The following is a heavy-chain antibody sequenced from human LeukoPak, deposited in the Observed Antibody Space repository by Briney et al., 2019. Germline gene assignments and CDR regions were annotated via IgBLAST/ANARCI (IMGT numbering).Heavy chain of an antibody. J-gene: IGHJ4*02. D-gene: IGHD3-10*01. Sequence: EPGGSLRLSCAASGFTSSSYAMSWVRQAPGKGLEWVSAISGSGGSTYYADSVKGRFTISRDNSKNTLYLQMNSLRAEDTAFYYCAKGDTVFRGGPDYWGQGTLVTVSS. CDR1: GFTSSSYA. CDR3: AKGDTVFRGGPDY. V-gene: IGHV3-23*01. CDR2: ISGSGGST.